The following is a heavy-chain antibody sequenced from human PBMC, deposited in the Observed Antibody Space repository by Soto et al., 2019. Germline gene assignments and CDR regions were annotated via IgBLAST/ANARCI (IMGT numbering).Heavy chain of an antibody. CDR2: IYPGDSDT. Sequence: PGESLKISCKGSGYSFTSYGIGWVRQMHGKGLEWMGNIYPGDSDTRYSPSLQGQVTISAYKSISTAYLQWSSLKASDTAMYYCARRGIAVAGTYYYYYGMDVWGQGTTVTVSS. V-gene: IGHV5-51*01. CDR3: ARRGIAVAGTYYYYYGMDV. D-gene: IGHD6-19*01. J-gene: IGHJ6*02. CDR1: GYSFTSYG.